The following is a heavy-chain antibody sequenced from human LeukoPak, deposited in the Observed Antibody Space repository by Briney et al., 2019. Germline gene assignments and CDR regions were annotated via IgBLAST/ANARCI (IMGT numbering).Heavy chain of an antibody. CDR1: GFTSSNFW. CDR3: ARGAKTDCDSTSWYRAFDL. CDR2: IKTDGSST. D-gene: IGHD2-2*02. Sequence: GGSLRLSCEASGFTSSNFWMHWVRQAPGKGLVWVSRIKTDGSSTDYADSVKGRFTISRDNAKNTLYLQMNSLRAEDTAVYYCARGAKTDCDSTSWYRAFDLWGPGTMVNVSS. J-gene: IGHJ3*01. V-gene: IGHV3-74*01.